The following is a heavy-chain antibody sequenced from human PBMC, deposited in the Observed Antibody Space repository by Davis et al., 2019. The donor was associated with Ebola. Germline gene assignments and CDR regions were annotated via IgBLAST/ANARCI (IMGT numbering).Heavy chain of an antibody. Sequence: PSETLSLTCTVSGVPITRYYWSWIRQPPGQGLQWIGYAHYSGSTKYNPSLKSRVTISVDTSKKQFSLNLRSVTAADTAVYYCASYTSSSTFHFDYWGQGTLVTVSS. J-gene: IGHJ4*02. V-gene: IGHV4-59*12. CDR2: AHYSGST. D-gene: IGHD6-6*01. CDR3: ASYTSSSTFHFDY. CDR1: GVPITRYY.